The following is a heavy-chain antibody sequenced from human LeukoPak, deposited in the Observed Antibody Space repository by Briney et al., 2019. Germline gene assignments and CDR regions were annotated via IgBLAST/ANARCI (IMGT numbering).Heavy chain of an antibody. D-gene: IGHD5-24*01. CDR1: GGSISSGGYS. CDR2: IYYSGST. J-gene: IGHJ4*02. Sequence: SETLSLTCTVSGGSISSGGYSWSWSRQHPGKGLEWIGYIYYSGSTYYNPSLKSRVTISVDTSKNQFSLKLSSVTAADTAVYYCARGVDGDYWGQGTLVTVSS. V-gene: IGHV4-31*03. CDR3: ARGVDGDY.